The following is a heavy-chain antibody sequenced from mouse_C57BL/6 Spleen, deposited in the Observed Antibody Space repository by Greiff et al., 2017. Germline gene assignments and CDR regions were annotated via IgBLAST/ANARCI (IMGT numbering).Heavy chain of an antibody. J-gene: IGHJ2*01. CDR2: ISYDGSN. V-gene: IGHV3-6*01. D-gene: IGHD2-12*01. CDR3: ASTYCSSYYFDY. Sequence: DVKLQESGPGLVKPSQSLSLTCSVTGYSITSGYYWNWIRQFPGNKLEWMGYISYDGSNNYNPSLKNRISITRDTSKNQFFLKLNSVTTEDTATYYCASTYCSSYYFDYWGQGTTLTVSS. CDR1: GYSITSGYY.